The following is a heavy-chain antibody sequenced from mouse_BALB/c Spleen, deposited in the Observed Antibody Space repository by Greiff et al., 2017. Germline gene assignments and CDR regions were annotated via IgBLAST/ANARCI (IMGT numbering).Heavy chain of an antibody. D-gene: IGHD2-14*01. Sequence: LQQPGSELVRPGASVKLSCKASGYTFTSYWMHWVKQRPGQGLEWIGNIYPGSGSTNYDEKFKSKATLTVDTSSSTAYMQLSSLTSEDSAVYYCTRRYDGFAYWGQGTLVTVSA. CDR1: GYTFTSYW. CDR2: IYPGSGST. J-gene: IGHJ3*01. CDR3: TRRYDGFAY. V-gene: IGHV1S22*01.